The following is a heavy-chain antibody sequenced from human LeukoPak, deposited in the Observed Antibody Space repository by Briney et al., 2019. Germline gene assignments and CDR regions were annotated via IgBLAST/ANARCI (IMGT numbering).Heavy chain of an antibody. D-gene: IGHD6-13*01. V-gene: IGHV4-39*01. J-gene: IGHJ4*02. CDR3: ARPTLSYSSSWYTPWYFDY. CDR1: GGSISSSSYY. Sequence: NPSETLSLTCTVSGGSISSSSYYWGWIRQPLGKGLEWIGSIYYSGSTYYNPSLKSRVTISVDTSKNQFSLKLSSVTAADTAVYYCARPTLSYSSSWYTPWYFDYWGQGTLVTVSS. CDR2: IYYSGST.